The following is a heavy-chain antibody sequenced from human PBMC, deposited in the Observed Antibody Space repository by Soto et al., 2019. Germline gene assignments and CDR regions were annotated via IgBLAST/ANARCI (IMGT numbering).Heavy chain of an antibody. CDR1: GFTFTSSS. V-gene: IGHV1-58*01. CDR3: AADRDYSSGLDAFYI. D-gene: IGHD6-19*01. CDR2: IVVGSGNT. J-gene: IGHJ3*02. Sequence: SVKVSCKASGFTFTSSSVQWVRQARGQRLEWIGWIVVGSGNTNYAQKFQERVTITRDMSTSTAYMELSSLRSEDTAVYYCAADRDYSSGLDAFYIWGQGTMVTVSS.